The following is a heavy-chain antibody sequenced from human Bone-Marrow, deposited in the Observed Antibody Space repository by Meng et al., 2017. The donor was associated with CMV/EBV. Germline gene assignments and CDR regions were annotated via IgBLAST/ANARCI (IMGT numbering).Heavy chain of an antibody. J-gene: IGHJ5*02. V-gene: IGHV1-69*05. D-gene: IGHD3-10*01. Sequence: SVKVSCKASGGTFSSYAISWVRQAPGQGLEWMGGIIPIFGTANYAQKFQGRVTITTDESTSTAYMELSSLGSEDTAVYYCAGYLPALTRNWFDPWGQGTLVTVSS. CDR2: IIPIFGTA. CDR3: AGYLPALTRNWFDP. CDR1: GGTFSSYA.